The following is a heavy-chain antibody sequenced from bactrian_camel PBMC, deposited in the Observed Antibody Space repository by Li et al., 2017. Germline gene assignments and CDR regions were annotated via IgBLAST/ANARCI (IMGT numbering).Heavy chain of an antibody. D-gene: IGHD2*01. CDR2: IYTGSGST. J-gene: IGHJ6*01. Sequence: VQLVESGGGSVQAGGSLRLSCAASLHTYSGNCMGWFRQAPGKEREGVAFIYTGSGSTYYADSVKGRFTISQNNAKNTVYLQMNSLKPEDTAMYYCAARGPYCYTKLSVADFTYWGQGTQVTVS. CDR3: AARGPYCYTKLSVADFTY. CDR1: LHTYSGNC. V-gene: IGHV3S40*01.